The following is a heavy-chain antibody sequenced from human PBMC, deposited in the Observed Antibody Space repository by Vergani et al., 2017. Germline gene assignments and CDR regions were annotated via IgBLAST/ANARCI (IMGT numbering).Heavy chain of an antibody. CDR3: AKVLYYDFWSGYYPRGDYFDY. D-gene: IGHD3-3*01. Sequence: EVQLLESGGGLVQPGGSLRLSCAASGFTFSSYAMSWVRQAPGKGLEWVSAISGSGGSTYYADSVKGRFTISRDNSKNTLYLQMNSLRAEDTAVYYCAKVLYYDFWSGYYPRGDYFDYWGQGTLVTVSS. CDR1: GFTFSSYA. J-gene: IGHJ4*02. V-gene: IGHV3-23*01. CDR2: ISGSGGST.